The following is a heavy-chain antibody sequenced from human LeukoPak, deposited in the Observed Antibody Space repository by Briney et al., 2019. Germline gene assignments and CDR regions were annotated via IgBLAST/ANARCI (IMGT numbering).Heavy chain of an antibody. J-gene: IGHJ4*02. D-gene: IGHD2-2*01. CDR3: ARDRPAVPAAFDY. CDR2: IYHSGST. CDR1: GYSISSGYY. Sequence: SETLSLTCTVSGYSISSGYYWGWIRQPPGKGLGWIGSIYHSGSTYYNPSLKSRVTISVDTSKNQFSLKLSSVTAADTAVYYCARDRPAVPAAFDYWGQGTLVTVSS. V-gene: IGHV4-38-2*02.